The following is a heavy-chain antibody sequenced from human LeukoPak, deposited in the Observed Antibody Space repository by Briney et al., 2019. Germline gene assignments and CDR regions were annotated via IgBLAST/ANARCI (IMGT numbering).Heavy chain of an antibody. V-gene: IGHV4-59*08. CDR2: IYYTGST. D-gene: IGHD3-22*01. Sequence: PSETLSLTCTISGGSLSSYYWSWIRQPPGKGLEWIGYIYYTGSTNHNPSLKSRVTISVDTSKNQSSLKLSSVTAADTAVYYCARIRDSSVDFDYWGQGSLVTVSS. CDR1: GGSLSSYY. CDR3: ARIRDSSVDFDY. J-gene: IGHJ4*02.